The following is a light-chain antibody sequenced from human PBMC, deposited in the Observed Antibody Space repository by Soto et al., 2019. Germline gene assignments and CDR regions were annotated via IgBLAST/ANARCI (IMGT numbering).Light chain of an antibody. Sequence: VLTQPASVSGSRGQSITISCTGTSSDVGGYNYVSWYQQHPGKAPKLMIYDVSNRPSGVSNRFSGSKSGNTASLTISGLQAEDEADYYCSSYTSSSTLYVFGTGTKVTVL. CDR1: SSDVGGYNY. J-gene: IGLJ1*01. CDR2: DVS. V-gene: IGLV2-14*01. CDR3: SSYTSSSTLYV.